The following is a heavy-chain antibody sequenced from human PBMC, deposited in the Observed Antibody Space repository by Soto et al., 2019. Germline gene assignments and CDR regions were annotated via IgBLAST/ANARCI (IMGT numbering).Heavy chain of an antibody. J-gene: IGHJ4*02. CDR3: TRANSYSEY. V-gene: IGHV4-59*11. CDR1: GGSISNHY. D-gene: IGHD7-27*01. CDR2: IYYNGNT. Sequence: QVQLQESGPGLVKPSETLSLTCSVSGGSISNHYWSWIRQPPGKGLEWIGFIYYNGNTNYNPSLKRRVPMSVATPRNQISLKLTTVTAADTAIYYCTRANSYSEYWGQGTMVTVSS.